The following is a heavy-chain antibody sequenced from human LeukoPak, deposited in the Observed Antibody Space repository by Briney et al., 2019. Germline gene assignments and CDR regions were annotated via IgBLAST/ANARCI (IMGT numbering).Heavy chain of an antibody. V-gene: IGHV3-23*01. CDR1: GFSFSAYP. D-gene: IGHD1-1*01. CDR3: TGTGRAFHI. J-gene: IGHJ3*02. CDR2: ISASGDVT. Sequence: GGSLRLSCAASGFSFSAYPMGWVRQAPGKGLQWLSGISASGDVTFHADRVKGRFAISRDNSKNTLYLQMTGLNCAKSLFTSATGTGRAFHIWGQGTMVTVSS.